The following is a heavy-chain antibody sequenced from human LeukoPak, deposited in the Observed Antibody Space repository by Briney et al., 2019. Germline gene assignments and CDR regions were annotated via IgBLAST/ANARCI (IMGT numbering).Heavy chain of an antibody. Sequence: GGSLRLSCGASGFTFNNYWMHWVRHAPGKGLVWVSHINPDGSNTNYADSVKGRFTISRDNAKNTLYLQVNSLRVEDTAVYYCARGMVAHWGVDVWGPGTTVIVSS. V-gene: IGHV3-74*01. J-gene: IGHJ6*02. D-gene: IGHD3-10*01. CDR1: GFTFNNYW. CDR3: ARGMVAHWGVDV. CDR2: INPDGSNT.